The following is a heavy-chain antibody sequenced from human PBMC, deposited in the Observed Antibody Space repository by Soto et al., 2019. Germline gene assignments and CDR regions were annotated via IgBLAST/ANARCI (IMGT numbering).Heavy chain of an antibody. J-gene: IGHJ6*02. CDR1: GGSISSYY. CDR2: IYYSGST. CDR3: ARYKSNYYYGMDV. Sequence: SETLSLTCTVSGGSISSYYWSWIRQPPGKGLEWIGYIYYSGSTNYNPSLKSRVTMSVDTSKNQFSLKLSSVTAADTAVYYCARYKSNYYYGMDVWGQGTTVTVSS. V-gene: IGHV4-59*01. D-gene: IGHD1-20*01.